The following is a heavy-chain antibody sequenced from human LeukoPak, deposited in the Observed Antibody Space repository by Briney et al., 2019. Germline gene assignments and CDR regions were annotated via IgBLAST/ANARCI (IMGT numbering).Heavy chain of an antibody. J-gene: IGHJ3*02. CDR3: ARAGVAVAGSAFDI. CDR1: GGSFSGYY. D-gene: IGHD6-19*01. CDR2: IYYSGST. Sequence: SETLSLTCAVYGGSFSGYYWSWIRQPPGKGLEWIGYIYYSGSTYYNPSLKSRVTISVDMSKNQFSLKLSSVTAADTAVYYCARAGVAVAGSAFDIWGQGTMVTVSS. V-gene: IGHV4-30-4*08.